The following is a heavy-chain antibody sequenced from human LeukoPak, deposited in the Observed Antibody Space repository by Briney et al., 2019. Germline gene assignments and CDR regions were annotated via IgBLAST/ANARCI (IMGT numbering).Heavy chain of an antibody. CDR1: GASLSSHY. CDR3: ARDRFTERDSRWSMPPVYYYYYMDG. CDR2: ISASGST. D-gene: IGHD2-8*01. J-gene: IGHJ6*03. V-gene: IGHV4-4*07. Sequence: PSETLSLTCTVSGASLSSHYWCWIRPPAGEGLEWIGRISASGSTDYNPSLKNRVTMSVDTSDNHFSPKLSSMTAADTAVYYCARDRFTERDSRWSMPPVYYYYYMDGWGKGTTVTVSS.